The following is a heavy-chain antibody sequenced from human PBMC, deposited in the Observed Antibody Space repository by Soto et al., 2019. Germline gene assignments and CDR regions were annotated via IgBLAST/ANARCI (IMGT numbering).Heavy chain of an antibody. V-gene: IGHV3-9*01. CDR1: GFTFDDYA. CDR2: ISWNSGSI. J-gene: IGHJ4*02. D-gene: IGHD6-6*01. Sequence: GGSLRLSCAASGFTFDDYAMHWVRQAPGKGLEWVSGISWNSGSIGYADSVKGRFTISRDNAKNSLYLQMNSLRAEDTALYYCAKPYSGSLRSYYFDYWGQGXLVTVSS. CDR3: AKPYSGSLRSYYFDY.